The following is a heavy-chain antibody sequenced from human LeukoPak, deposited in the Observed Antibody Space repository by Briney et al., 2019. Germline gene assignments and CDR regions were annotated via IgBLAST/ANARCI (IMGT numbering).Heavy chain of an antibody. V-gene: IGHV3-48*03. Sequence: GGSLRLSCAASGFTFSSYEMHRVRQAPGKGLEWVSYITSSGGTIYYADSVKGRFTISRDNAKNSLYLQMNSLRAEDTAVYYCARDLTDRGVFDFWGQGTMVTVSS. CDR3: ARDLTDRGVFDF. CDR1: GFTFSSYE. J-gene: IGHJ3*01. CDR2: ITSSGGTI. D-gene: IGHD2-8*02.